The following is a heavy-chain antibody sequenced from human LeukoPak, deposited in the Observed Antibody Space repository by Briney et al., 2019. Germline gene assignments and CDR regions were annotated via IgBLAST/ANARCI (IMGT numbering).Heavy chain of an antibody. Sequence: SETLSLTCTVSGGSISSYYWSWIRQPAGKGLEWIGRIHTSGSTNYKSSLKSRVTMSVDTSKNQFSLKLSSVSAADTAVYYCARDQHYYDSSGYYRFDYWGQGTLVTVSS. CDR3: ARDQHYYDSSGYYRFDY. CDR1: GGSISSYY. CDR2: IHTSGST. V-gene: IGHV4-4*07. D-gene: IGHD3-22*01. J-gene: IGHJ4*02.